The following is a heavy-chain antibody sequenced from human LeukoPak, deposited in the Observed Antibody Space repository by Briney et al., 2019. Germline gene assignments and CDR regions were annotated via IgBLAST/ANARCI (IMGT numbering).Heavy chain of an antibody. Sequence: GGSLRLSCAASGFTFNTYWMHWVRQAAGKGLVWVSDINPEGITSNYADSVRGRFTISRDNAQNTLYLQMDGLRAEDTGIYYCVFFYTGLKIPYWGQGALVTVS. CDR2: INPEGITS. J-gene: IGHJ4*02. CDR1: GFTFNTYW. V-gene: IGHV3-74*01. CDR3: VFFYTGLKIPY. D-gene: IGHD1-14*01.